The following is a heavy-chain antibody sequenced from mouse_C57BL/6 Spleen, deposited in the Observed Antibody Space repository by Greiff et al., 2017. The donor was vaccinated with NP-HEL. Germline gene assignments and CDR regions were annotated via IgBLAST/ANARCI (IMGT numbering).Heavy chain of an antibody. Sequence: QVQLQQSGAELVRPGASVTLSCKASGYTFTDYEMHWVKQTPVHGLEWIGAIDPETGGTAYTQTFKGKAILTADKSSSTAYMELRSLTSEDSAVYYCTRLDPLITTTEWGTENTVTVSS. D-gene: IGHD1-2*01. CDR2: IDPETGGT. V-gene: IGHV1-15*01. CDR1: GYTFTDYE. J-gene: IGHJ1*03. CDR3: TRLDPLITTTE.